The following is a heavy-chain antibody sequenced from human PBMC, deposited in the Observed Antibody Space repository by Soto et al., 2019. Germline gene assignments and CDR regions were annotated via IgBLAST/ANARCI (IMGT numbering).Heavy chain of an antibody. CDR1: GFTFSSYA. V-gene: IGHV3-23*01. D-gene: IGHD3-22*01. Sequence: WGSLRLSCAASGFTFSSYAMSWVRQAPGKGLEWVSAISGSGGSTYYADSVKGRFTISRDNSKNTLYLQMNSLRAEDTAVYYCAKDRLRMIVVVSPGAFDIWGQGTMVTVS. J-gene: IGHJ3*02. CDR3: AKDRLRMIVVVSPGAFDI. CDR2: ISGSGGST.